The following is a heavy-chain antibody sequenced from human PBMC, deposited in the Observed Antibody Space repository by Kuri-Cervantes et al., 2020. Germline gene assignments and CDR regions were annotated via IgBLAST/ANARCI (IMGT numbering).Heavy chain of an antibody. CDR3: ARALYYDREGDDI. D-gene: IGHD3-16*01. CDR1: GYTFTDYY. Sequence: ASVKVSCKASGYTFTDYYIHWVRQAPGQGLEWLGWINPSGATHYPQNFRDRVSMTRDTSITTAHMELTSLRSDDTAVYYCARALYYDREGDDIWGQGTMVTVSS. J-gene: IGHJ3*02. CDR2: INPSGAT. V-gene: IGHV1-2*02.